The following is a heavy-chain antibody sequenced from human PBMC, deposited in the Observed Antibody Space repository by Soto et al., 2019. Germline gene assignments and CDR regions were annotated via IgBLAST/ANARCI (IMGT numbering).Heavy chain of an antibody. J-gene: IGHJ6*03. CDR1: GYIFTDYG. CDR2: ISANNDNT. CDR3: VRDARFLEWLRYMDV. V-gene: IGHV1-18*01. Sequence: ASVKVSCKASGYIFTDYGISRVRQAPGQGLEWMGWISANNDNTKYAQKFQGRVTITTDTSTTPAYMELRNLRSDDTAVYYCVRDARFLEWLRYMDVWGKGTTVTVSS. D-gene: IGHD3-3*01.